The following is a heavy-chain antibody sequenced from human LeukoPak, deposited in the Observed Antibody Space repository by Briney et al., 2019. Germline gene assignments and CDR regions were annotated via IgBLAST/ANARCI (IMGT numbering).Heavy chain of an antibody. CDR3: ARDFHSGVRGVILEYFDY. V-gene: IGHV3-21*01. D-gene: IGHD3-10*01. Sequence: GGSLRLSCAASGFTFSSYSMNWVRQAPGKGLEWVSSISSSSSYIYYADSVKGRFTISRDNAKNSLYLQMNSLRAEDTAVYYCARDFHSGVRGVILEYFDYWGQGTLVTVSS. J-gene: IGHJ4*02. CDR2: ISSSSSYI. CDR1: GFTFSSYS.